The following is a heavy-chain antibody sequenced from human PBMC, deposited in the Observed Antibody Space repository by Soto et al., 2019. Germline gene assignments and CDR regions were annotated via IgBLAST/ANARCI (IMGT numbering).Heavy chain of an antibody. CDR1: GGSLRDHY. J-gene: IGHJ4*01. D-gene: IGHD2-8*01. CDR3: ASRVYCTNIRCAFDF. CDR2: INPGGST. Sequence: VPLQQWGAGLLKPSETLSLTCAGSGGSLRDHYWSWIRQAPGKGLAWVGAINPGGSTNYNPSLERRLTISVDTSKYQVSLHLRSVTAADTAVYFCASRVYCTNIRCAFDFCGDRILVSVSS. V-gene: IGHV4-34*01.